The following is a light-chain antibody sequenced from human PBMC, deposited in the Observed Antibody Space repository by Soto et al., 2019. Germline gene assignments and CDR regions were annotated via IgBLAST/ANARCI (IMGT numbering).Light chain of an antibody. CDR3: QQYAHSLWT. V-gene: IGKV3-20*01. J-gene: IGKJ1*01. CDR1: QSVSSGH. Sequence: EVGLTQSPVPMSLSPGERASLSCMASQSVSSGHLAWYQQKPGQAPRLLIYGASSRATGIPDRFSGSGSGTDFTLTISRLEPEDYAVYYCQQYAHSLWTFGEGTKVDTK. CDR2: GAS.